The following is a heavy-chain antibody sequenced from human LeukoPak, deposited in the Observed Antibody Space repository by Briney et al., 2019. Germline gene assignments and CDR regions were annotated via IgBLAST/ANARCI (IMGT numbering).Heavy chain of an antibody. CDR1: GGTFSSYA. CDR3: ARAGYCSSTSCYEDY. CDR2: IIPIFGTA. D-gene: IGHD2-2*01. V-gene: IGHV1-69*13. J-gene: IGHJ4*02. Sequence: ASVEVSCKASGGTFSSYAISWVRQAPGQGLEWMGGIIPIFGTANYAQKFQGRVTITADESTSTAYMELSSLRSEDTAVYYCARAGYCSSTSCYEDYWGQGTLVTVSS.